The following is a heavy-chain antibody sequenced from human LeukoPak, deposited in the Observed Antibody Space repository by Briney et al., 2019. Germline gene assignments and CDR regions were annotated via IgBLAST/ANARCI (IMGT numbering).Heavy chain of an antibody. CDR2: IYYSGST. CDR3: ARGPGYGGNWGDAFDI. J-gene: IGHJ3*02. V-gene: IGHV4-31*03. CDR1: GGSISSGGYY. D-gene: IGHD4-23*01. Sequence: PSETLSLTCTVSGGSISSGGYYRSWLRQHPGKGLEWNAYIYYSGSTYYNPSLKSRITISVNTSKNLFSLKLSSVTAAVSAVYYCARGPGYGGNWGDAFDIWGQGTMVTVSS.